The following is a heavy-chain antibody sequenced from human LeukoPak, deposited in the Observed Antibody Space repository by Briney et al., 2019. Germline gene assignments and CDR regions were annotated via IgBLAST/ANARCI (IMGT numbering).Heavy chain of an antibody. D-gene: IGHD3-10*01. V-gene: IGHV3-33*01. J-gene: IGHJ3*02. CDR3: AREGVRGVIQAFDI. CDR1: GFTFSSYG. CDR2: IWYDGSNK. Sequence: PGGSLRLSCAASGFTFSSYGMHWVRQAPGKGLEWVAVIWYDGSNKYYADSVKGRFTISRDNSKNTLYLQMNSLRAEDTAVYYCAREGVRGVIQAFDIWGQGTMVTVSS.